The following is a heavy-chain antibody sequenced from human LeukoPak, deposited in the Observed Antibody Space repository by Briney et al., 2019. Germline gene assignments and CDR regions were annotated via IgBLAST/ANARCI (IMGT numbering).Heavy chain of an antibody. V-gene: IGHV3-20*01. J-gene: IGHJ4*02. CDR3: ARDATITYYYDRSGYYYDY. Sequence: GGSLRLSCAASGFIFRRYSMSWVRQAPGKGLEWVSGINWNGGSTDYADSAKGRFTISRDNAKNSLYLQMNSLRAEDTALYHCARDATITYYYDRSGYYYDYWGQGTLVTVSS. D-gene: IGHD3-22*01. CDR1: GFIFRRYS. CDR2: INWNGGST.